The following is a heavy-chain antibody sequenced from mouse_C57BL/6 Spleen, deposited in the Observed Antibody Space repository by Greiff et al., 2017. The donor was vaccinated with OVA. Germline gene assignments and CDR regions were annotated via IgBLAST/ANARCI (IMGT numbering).Heavy chain of an antibody. J-gene: IGHJ3*01. V-gene: IGHV1-22*01. D-gene: IGHD2-2*01. Sequence: VQLQQSGPELVKPGASVKMSCKASGYTFTDYNMHWVKQSHGKSLEWIGYINPNNGGTSYNQKFKGKATLTVNKSSSTAYMELRSLTSEDSAVYYCARAGYDGDWFAYWGQGTLVTVSA. CDR1: GYTFTDYN. CDR3: ARAGYDGDWFAY. CDR2: INPNNGGT.